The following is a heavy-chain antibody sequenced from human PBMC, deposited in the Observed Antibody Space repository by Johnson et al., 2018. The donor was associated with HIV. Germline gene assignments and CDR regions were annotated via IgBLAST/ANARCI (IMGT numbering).Heavy chain of an antibody. J-gene: IGHJ3*02. Sequence: VQVVESGGSVERPGGSLRLSCVASGFTFDDFGMSWVRQAPGKGLEWVSGINWNGATTGYADSVQGRFTISRDNAKKSLYLQVNSLRGEDTALYYCARDVKYYDSSGYYSDAFDIWGQGTMVTVSS. CDR3: ARDVKYYDSSGYYSDAFDI. D-gene: IGHD3-22*01. CDR1: GFTFDDFG. CDR2: INWNGATT. V-gene: IGHV3-20*04.